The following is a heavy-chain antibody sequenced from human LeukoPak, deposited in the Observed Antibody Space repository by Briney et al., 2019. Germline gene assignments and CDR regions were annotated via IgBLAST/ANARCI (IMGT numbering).Heavy chain of an antibody. CDR3: ARARITIFGVGHYYFDY. Sequence: ASVKVSCKASGYTFTSYGISWVRQAPGQGLEWMGWISAYNGNTNYAQKFQGRVTMTRNTSISTAYMELSSLRSEDTAVYYCARARITIFGVGHYYFDYWGQGTLVTVSS. J-gene: IGHJ4*02. CDR2: ISAYNGNT. V-gene: IGHV1-18*01. CDR1: GYTFTSYG. D-gene: IGHD3-3*01.